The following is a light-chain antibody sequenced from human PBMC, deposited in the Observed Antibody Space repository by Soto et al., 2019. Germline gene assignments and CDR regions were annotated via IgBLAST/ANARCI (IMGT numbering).Light chain of an antibody. J-gene: IGKJ1*01. CDR3: QQRSTWPVT. Sequence: EIVLTQSPATLSLSPGEGATLSCRASQSVSSYLAWYQQKPGQAPRLLIYDASNRATGIPARFSGSGSGTNLPLIISRLEPEEFGVCYSQQRSTWPVTSGLGTKVDIK. CDR2: DAS. V-gene: IGKV3-11*01. CDR1: QSVSSY.